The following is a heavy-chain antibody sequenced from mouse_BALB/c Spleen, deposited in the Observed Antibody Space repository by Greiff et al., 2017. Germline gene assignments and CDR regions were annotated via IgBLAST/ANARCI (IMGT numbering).Heavy chain of an antibody. D-gene: IGHD2-4*01. J-gene: IGHJ2*01. CDR1: GFTFSDYY. Sequence: EVHLVESGGGLVKPGGSLKLSCAASGFTFSDYYMYWVRQTPEKRLEWVATISDGGSYTYYPDSVKGRFTISRDNAKNNLYLQMSSLKSEDTAMYYCAREDYDYGNYFDYWGQGTTLTVSS. CDR2: ISDGGSYT. V-gene: IGHV5-4*02. CDR3: AREDYDYGNYFDY.